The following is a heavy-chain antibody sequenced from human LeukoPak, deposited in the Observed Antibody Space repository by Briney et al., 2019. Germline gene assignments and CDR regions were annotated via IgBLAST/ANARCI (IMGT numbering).Heavy chain of an antibody. D-gene: IGHD3-3*01. CDR1: GYTFTGYY. J-gene: IGHJ4*02. V-gene: IGHV1-2*02. Sequence: GASVKVSCKASGYTFTGYYMHWVRQAPGQGLEWMGWINPNSGGTNYAQKFQGRVTMTRDTSISTAYMELSRLRSDDTAVYYSARGSDDFWSGYSPSYWGQGTLVTVSS. CDR3: ARGSDDFWSGYSPSY. CDR2: INPNSGGT.